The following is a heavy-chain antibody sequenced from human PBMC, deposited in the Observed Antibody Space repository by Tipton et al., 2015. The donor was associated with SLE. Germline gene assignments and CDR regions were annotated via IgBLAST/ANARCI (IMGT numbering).Heavy chain of an antibody. CDR1: GDTFSSYT. Sequence: QLVQSGAEVKKPGSSVKVSCKASGDTFSSYTISWVRQAPGQGLEWMGRSVPILDIATYAQKFQGRVTITADKSTSTAYMELRSLKSEDTAVYYCARRDDVLEWTSLVSWGQGTLVTVSS. D-gene: IGHD3-3*01. V-gene: IGHV1-69*09. CDR3: ARRDDVLEWTSLVS. CDR2: SVPILDIA. J-gene: IGHJ4*02.